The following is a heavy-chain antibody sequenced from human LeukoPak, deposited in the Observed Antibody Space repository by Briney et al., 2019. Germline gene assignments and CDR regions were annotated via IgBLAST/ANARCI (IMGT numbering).Heavy chain of an antibody. CDR3: AKVMNMIVVASIDS. Sequence: RGSLRLSCAASGFTFSSYGMSWVRQAPGKGLEWVSAIGGTGYSTYYADSVKGRFSISRDNSKNTLYLHMDSLRAEDTAVYYCAKVMNMIVVASIDSWGQGILVTVSS. D-gene: IGHD3-22*01. CDR1: GFTFSSYG. V-gene: IGHV3-23*01. CDR2: IGGTGYST. J-gene: IGHJ4*02.